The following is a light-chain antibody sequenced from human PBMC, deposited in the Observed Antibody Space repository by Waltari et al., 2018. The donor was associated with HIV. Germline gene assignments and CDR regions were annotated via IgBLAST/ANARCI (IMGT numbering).Light chain of an antibody. J-gene: IGKJ2*01. CDR3: QQYSDVPYT. CDR1: QSLLYISNNKNY. V-gene: IGKV4-1*01. Sequence: VVTQSPDSLAVSLGERATLHCKSNQSLLYISNNKNYLAWYQQKAGQRPKLLIYWAYIRESGVPDRFSGSGSETDFTLTISSLQAEDVAVYYCQQYSDVPYTFGQGTKLEIK. CDR2: WAY.